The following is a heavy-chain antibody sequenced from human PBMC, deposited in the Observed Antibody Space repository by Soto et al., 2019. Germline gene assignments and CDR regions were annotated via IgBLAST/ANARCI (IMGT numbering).Heavy chain of an antibody. CDR2: ISAYNGNT. Sequence: QVQLVQSGAEVKKPGASVKVSCKASGYTFTSYGISWVRQAPGQGLEWMGWISAYNGNTNYAQKLQGRVTMTTDTSTSTAYMERRSLRSDDTAVYYCARVSPGYSYGFGMDVWGQGTTVTVSS. J-gene: IGHJ6*02. CDR1: GYTFTSYG. CDR3: ARVSPGYSYGFGMDV. D-gene: IGHD5-18*01. V-gene: IGHV1-18*01.